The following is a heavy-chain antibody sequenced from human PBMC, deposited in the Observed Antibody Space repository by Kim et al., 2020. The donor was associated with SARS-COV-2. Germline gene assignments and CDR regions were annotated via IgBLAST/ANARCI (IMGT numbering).Heavy chain of an antibody. CDR1: GGSISSSSYY. V-gene: IGHV4-39*01. D-gene: IGHD2-15*01. Sequence: SETLSLTCTVSGGSISSSSYYWGWIRQPPGKGLEWIGSIYYSGSTYYNPSLKSRVTISVDTSKNQFSLKLSSVTAADTAVYYCARLVIRYPTPLFDYWGQGTLVTVSS. CDR3: ARLVIRYPTPLFDY. J-gene: IGHJ4*02. CDR2: IYYSGST.